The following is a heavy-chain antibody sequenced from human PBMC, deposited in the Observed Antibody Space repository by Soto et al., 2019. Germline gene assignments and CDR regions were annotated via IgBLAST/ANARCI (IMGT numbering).Heavy chain of an antibody. CDR2: IFPDDSDT. CDR1: GYSFTHYW. CDR3: ARLLRLVDY. J-gene: IGHJ4*02. V-gene: IGHV5-51*01. D-gene: IGHD3-16*01. Sequence: PGESLKLSCEASGYSFTHYWVAWVRQMPGKGLEWMGIIFPDDSDTRYSPSFQGQVTISADKSINTAFLQWNSLKASDTAMYYCARLLRLVDYWGQGTLVTAPQ.